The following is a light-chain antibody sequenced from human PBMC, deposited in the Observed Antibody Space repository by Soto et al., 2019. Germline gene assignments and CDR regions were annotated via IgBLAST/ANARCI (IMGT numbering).Light chain of an antibody. V-gene: IGLV2-8*01. CDR3: SPYAGSNNFVV. J-gene: IGLJ3*02. Sequence: QSALTQPPSASGSPGQSVTISCTGTSSDVGGSNYVSWYQQHPGKAPKLMIFEVSRRPSGVPDRFSGSKSGNTASLTVSGLQAEDEADYYCSPYAGSNNFVVFGGGTKLTVL. CDR2: EVS. CDR1: SSDVGGSNY.